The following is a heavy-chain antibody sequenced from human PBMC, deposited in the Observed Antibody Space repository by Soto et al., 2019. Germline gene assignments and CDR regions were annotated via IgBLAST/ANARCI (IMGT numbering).Heavy chain of an antibody. CDR2: ITTDKGKT. J-gene: IGHJ4*02. CDR1: GYTFTSFG. V-gene: IGHV1-18*01. CDR3: ATSSPAFDY. Sequence: QVQLVQSGPEVKKPGASVKVSCKTSGYTFTSFGISWVRQAPGQGLEWMGWITTDKGKTNYAQKFQGRVTMTTDTSTSTAYMELRSLRSDDTAVYYCATSSPAFDYWGQVTLVTVSS.